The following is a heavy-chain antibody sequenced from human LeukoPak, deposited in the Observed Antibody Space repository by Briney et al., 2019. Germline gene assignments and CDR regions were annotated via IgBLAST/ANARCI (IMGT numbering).Heavy chain of an antibody. CDR2: IRYDGSNK. J-gene: IGHJ4*02. CDR3: AQLTYYYDSSGLSLWGFGYA. Sequence: GGSLRLSCAASGFTFSSYGMHWVRQAPGKVLEWVAFIRYDGSNKYYADSVKGRFTISRDNSKNTLYLQMNSLRAEDTAVYYCAQLTYYYDSSGLSLWGFGYAWGQGTLVTVSS. D-gene: IGHD3-22*01. CDR1: GFTFSSYG. V-gene: IGHV3-30*02.